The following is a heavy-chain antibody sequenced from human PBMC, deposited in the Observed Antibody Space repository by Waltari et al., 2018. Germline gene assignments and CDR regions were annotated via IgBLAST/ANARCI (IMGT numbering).Heavy chain of an antibody. CDR2: IYWDDDK. CDR1: GFSLSTSGMG. CDR3: ARLNRDYNYYPDY. Sequence: QVTLKESGPTLVKPTQTLTLTCTFSGFSLSTSGMGVGWIRQPSRKTLEWLAHIYWDDDKRYSTSLKNRLTISKDTSENQVVLTMTNMDPVDTATYFCARLNRDYNYYPDYWGQGVLVTVSS. V-gene: IGHV2-5*02. J-gene: IGHJ4*02. D-gene: IGHD1-20*01.